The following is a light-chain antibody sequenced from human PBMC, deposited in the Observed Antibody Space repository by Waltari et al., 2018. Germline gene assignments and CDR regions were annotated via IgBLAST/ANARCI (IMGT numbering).Light chain of an antibody. CDR3: QVWDRSSDQVV. V-gene: IGLV3-21*02. CDR2: DDI. Sequence: SYVLTQPPSVSVAPGQTATITCGGTNIGRYSVIWYQQKPGQAPVMVLYDDIDRPSGIPGRFSGSSSGNTATVTISGVEAGDEADYYCQVWDRSSDQVVFGGGTKLTVL. CDR1: NIGRYS. J-gene: IGLJ2*01.